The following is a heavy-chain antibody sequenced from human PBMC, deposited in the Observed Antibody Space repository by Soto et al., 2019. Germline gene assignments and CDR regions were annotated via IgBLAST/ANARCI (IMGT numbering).Heavy chain of an antibody. CDR2: ISGSGGST. J-gene: IGHJ4*02. V-gene: IGHV3-23*01. CDR3: AKDQGSSWYGNIFDY. CDR1: GFTFSSYA. D-gene: IGHD6-13*01. Sequence: GGSLRLSCAASGFTFSSYAMSWVRQAPGKGLEWVSAISGSGGSTYYADSVKGRFTISRGNSKNTLYLQMNSLRAEDTAVYYCAKDQGSSWYGNIFDYWGQGTLVTVSS.